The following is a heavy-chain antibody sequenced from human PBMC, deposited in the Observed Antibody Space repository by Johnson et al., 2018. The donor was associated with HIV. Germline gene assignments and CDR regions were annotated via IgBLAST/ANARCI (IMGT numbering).Heavy chain of an antibody. J-gene: IGHJ3*02. V-gene: IGHV3-20*04. CDR1: GFTFDDYG. CDR3: ARDKYGVPSGTFDI. CDR2: LNWKGVIT. Sequence: VQLVESGGGVVRPGGSLRLSCAASGFTFDDYGMTWVRQTPGKGLELLSGLNWKGVITGSADSVKGRFTISRDNAKTSLYVQMNNLRAEDTAFYYCARDKYGVPSGTFDIWGQGTMVTVSS. D-gene: IGHD4-17*01.